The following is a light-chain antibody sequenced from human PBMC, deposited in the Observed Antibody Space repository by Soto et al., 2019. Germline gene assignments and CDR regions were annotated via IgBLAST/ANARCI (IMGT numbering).Light chain of an antibody. V-gene: IGKV3D-15*01. CDR3: QQYNNWWT. J-gene: IGKJ1*01. CDR2: AAS. CDR1: QSVSRN. Sequence: EIVMTQSPATLSVSPGERATLSCRASQSVSRNLAWYRQKPGQAPRLLIYAASTRATGIPARFIGNGSGTEFTLTISSLQSEDFAVYYCQQYNNWWTFGQGTKVDIK.